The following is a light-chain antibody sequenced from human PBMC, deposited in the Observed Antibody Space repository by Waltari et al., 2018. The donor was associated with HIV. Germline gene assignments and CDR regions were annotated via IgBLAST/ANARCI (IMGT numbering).Light chain of an antibody. Sequence: DIHMTQSPSTLTVSVGQRVTMYCRASQSIGTKLAWYQQKPGKAPSLLLFGASTLLSGVPSRFSGRGSGTEFTLTIANLQADDVAVYFCQQYETCCSFGRGT. CDR3: QQYETCCS. CDR2: GAS. J-gene: IGKJ2*01. CDR1: QSIGTK. V-gene: IGKV1-5*03.